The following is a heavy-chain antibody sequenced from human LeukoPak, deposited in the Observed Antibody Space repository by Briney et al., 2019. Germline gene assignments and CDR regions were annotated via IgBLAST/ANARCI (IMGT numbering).Heavy chain of an antibody. CDR2: ISDNGANT. CDR1: GFTFRSYG. D-gene: IGHD1-7*01. CDR3: AKGGEQVTWNFPN. Sequence: GGTLRLSCAASGFTFRSYGMSLVRQAPGKGLEWVSIISDNGANTYYADSVRGRFTISRDNSQNTLYLQMNSLRAEDTAVYYCAKGGEQVTWNFPNWGQGTLVTVSS. J-gene: IGHJ1*01. V-gene: IGHV3-23*01.